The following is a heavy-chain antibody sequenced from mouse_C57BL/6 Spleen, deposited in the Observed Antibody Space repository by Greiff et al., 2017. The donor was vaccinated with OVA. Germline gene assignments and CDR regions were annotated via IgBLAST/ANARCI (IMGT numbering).Heavy chain of an antibody. CDR3: ARSYNYGSLYAMDY. D-gene: IGHD1-1*01. Sequence: VKLQQPGAELVMPGASVKLSCKASGYTFTSYWMHWVKQRPGQGLEWIGEIDPSDSYTNYNQKFKGKSTLTVDKSSSTAYMQLSSLTSEDSAVYYCARSYNYGSLYAMDYWGQGTSVTVSS. CDR1: GYTFTSYW. V-gene: IGHV1-69*01. CDR2: IDPSDSYT. J-gene: IGHJ4*01.